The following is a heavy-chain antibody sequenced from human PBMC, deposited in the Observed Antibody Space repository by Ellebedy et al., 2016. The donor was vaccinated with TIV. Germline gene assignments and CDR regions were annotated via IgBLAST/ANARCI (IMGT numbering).Heavy chain of an antibody. CDR3: ARDVCRLSGCTTGWSLDL. J-gene: IGHJ2*01. Sequence: GGSLRLXXSASGFMFGDYYMSWIRQTPGTGLEWISYISMNSRYTNSADSVKGRFSISRDNAKNTLYLQMNSLTVDDTAVYYCARDVCRLSGCTTGWSLDLWGRGTLVTVSS. CDR2: ISMNSRYT. V-gene: IGHV3-11*05. CDR1: GFMFGDYY. D-gene: IGHD5-12*01.